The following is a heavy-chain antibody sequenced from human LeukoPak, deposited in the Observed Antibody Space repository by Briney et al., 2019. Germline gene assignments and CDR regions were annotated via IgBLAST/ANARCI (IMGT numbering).Heavy chain of an antibody. CDR2: IYYSGST. V-gene: IGHV4-59*08. CDR1: DGSISSYY. Sequence: SETLSLTCTVSDGSISSYYWSWIRQPPEKGLEWIGYIYYSGSTNYNPSLKSRVTISVDTSKNQFSLKLSSVTAADTAVYYCARLNSLTAVDTAMAILDYWGQGTLVTVSS. J-gene: IGHJ4*02. CDR3: ARLNSLTAVDTAMAILDY. D-gene: IGHD5-18*01.